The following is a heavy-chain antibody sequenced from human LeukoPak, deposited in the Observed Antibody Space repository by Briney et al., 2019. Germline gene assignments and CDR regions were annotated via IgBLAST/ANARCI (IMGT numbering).Heavy chain of an antibody. V-gene: IGHV3-48*03. CDR2: INGSASII. J-gene: IGHJ4*02. Sequence: PGGSLRLSCAASGFTFSSYEMNWVRQAPGKGLEWVSYINGSASIIYYADSVKGRFTSSRDNAENSLYLQMNSLRAEDTAVYYCARYASGTINWGQGTLVTVTS. D-gene: IGHD3-10*01. CDR3: ARYASGTIN. CDR1: GFTFSSYE.